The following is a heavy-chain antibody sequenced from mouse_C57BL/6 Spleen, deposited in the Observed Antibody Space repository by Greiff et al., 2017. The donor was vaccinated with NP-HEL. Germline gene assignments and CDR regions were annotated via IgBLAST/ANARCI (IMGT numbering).Heavy chain of an antibody. CDR2: IYPGDGDT. D-gene: IGHD3-2*02. V-gene: IGHV1-82*01. CDR1: GYAFSSSW. J-gene: IGHJ4*01. Sequence: VQLQQSGPELVKPGASVKISCKASGYAFSSSWMNWVTQRPGKGLEWIGRIYPGDGDTNYNGKFKGKATLTADKSSSTAYMQLSSLTSEDSAVYFCARGQLRSLYAMDYWGQGTSVTVSS. CDR3: ARGQLRSLYAMDY.